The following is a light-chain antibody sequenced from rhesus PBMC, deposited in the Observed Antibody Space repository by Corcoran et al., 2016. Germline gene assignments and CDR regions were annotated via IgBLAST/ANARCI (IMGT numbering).Light chain of an antibody. V-gene: IGKV1-36*02. CDR2: AAS. J-gene: IGKJ4*01. CDR1: KGSSEY. CDR3: LQGYSTPLT. Sequence: DIQMTQSPSSLSASVGDRVTITCRASKGSSEYLSWYQQKPGEAPKSLIYAASSLESGVPSRFSGSGSGTEFTLTISRLQTEAFAAYYCLQGYSTPLTFGGRTKVELK.